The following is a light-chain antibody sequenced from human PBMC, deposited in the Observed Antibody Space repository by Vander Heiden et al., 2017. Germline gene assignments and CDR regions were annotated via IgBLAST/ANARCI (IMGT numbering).Light chain of an antibody. CDR1: QTINNY. CDR3: QQSYTYRQT. CDR2: TSS. V-gene: IGKV1-39*01. Sequence: SPSSVSASLGDRVTITCRASQTINNYVNWYQQKPGNAPKLLIYTSSNLHSGVPSRFSGSGSGTEYTLTISSLQPEDFATYYCQQSYTYRQTFGQGTKVEIQ. J-gene: IGKJ2*01.